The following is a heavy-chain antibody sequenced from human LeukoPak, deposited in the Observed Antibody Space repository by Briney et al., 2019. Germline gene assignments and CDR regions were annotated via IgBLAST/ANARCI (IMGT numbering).Heavy chain of an antibody. D-gene: IGHD6-19*01. Sequence: SRYSIPRYWSGWVRQMPAKGQESIGIIYPGYPDTRYSPSFQGQVTISADKSISTAYLQWSSLNASDTAMYYCARVYSSGCYGFWGRGTLVTVSS. CDR3: ARVYSSGCYGF. V-gene: IGHV5-51*01. CDR2: IYPGYPDT. J-gene: IGHJ2*01. CDR1: RYSIPRYW.